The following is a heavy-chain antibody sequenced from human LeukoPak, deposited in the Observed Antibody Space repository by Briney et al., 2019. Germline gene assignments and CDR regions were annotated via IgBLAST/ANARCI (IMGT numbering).Heavy chain of an antibody. CDR1: GGSFSGYY. V-gene: IGHV4-34*01. Sequence: PSETLSLTCAVYGGSFSGYYWSWIRQPPGKGLEWIGEINHSGSTIYNPSLKSRVTISVDTSKNQFSLRLNSVTAADTSVYYCARKNSGRPGPYYFDYWGQGTLVTVSS. CDR3: ARKNSGRPGPYYFDY. CDR2: INHSGST. J-gene: IGHJ4*02. D-gene: IGHD1-26*01.